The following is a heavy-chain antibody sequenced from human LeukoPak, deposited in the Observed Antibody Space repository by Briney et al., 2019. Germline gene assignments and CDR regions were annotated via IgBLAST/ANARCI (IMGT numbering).Heavy chain of an antibody. CDR2: ISYDGNNK. CDR3: ATVGQAGY. D-gene: IGHD6-13*01. V-gene: IGHV3-30*04. Sequence: GGSLRLSCAASGFTLSSYAMHWVRQAPGKGLEWVAVISYDGNNKYYADSVKGRFTISRDNSQNTLYLQMNSLRAEDTAVYYCATVGQAGYGGQGTLVTVSS. CDR1: GFTLSSYA. J-gene: IGHJ4*02.